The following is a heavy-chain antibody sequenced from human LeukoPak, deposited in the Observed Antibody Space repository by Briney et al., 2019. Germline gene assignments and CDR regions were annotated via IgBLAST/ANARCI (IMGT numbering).Heavy chain of an antibody. CDR1: GFTFSDYY. D-gene: IGHD1-7*01. J-gene: IGHJ3*02. CDR2: ISSSGSTI. CDR3: GRDFGLTGTKRSFDI. Sequence: GGSLRLSCAASGFTFSDYYMSWIRQAPGKGLEWVSYISSSGSTIYYADSVKGRFTISRDSAENSLDLQMNSLRAEDTAVYYCGRDFGLTGTKRSFDIWGQGTMVTVSS. V-gene: IGHV3-11*01.